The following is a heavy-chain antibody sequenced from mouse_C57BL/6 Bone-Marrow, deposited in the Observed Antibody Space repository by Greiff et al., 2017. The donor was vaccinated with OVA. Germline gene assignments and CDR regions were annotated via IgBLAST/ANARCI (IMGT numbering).Heavy chain of an antibody. J-gene: IGHJ2*01. V-gene: IGHV14-4*01. CDR3: THLFFDY. CDR2: IDPENGDT. CDR1: GFNIKDDY. Sequence: VQLQQSGAELVRPGASVKLSCTASGFNIKDDYMHWVKQRPEQGLEWIGWIDPENGDTEYASKFQGKATITADTSSNTAYLPLSSLTSEDTAVYYCTHLFFDYWGQGTTLTVSS. D-gene: IGHD1-1*01.